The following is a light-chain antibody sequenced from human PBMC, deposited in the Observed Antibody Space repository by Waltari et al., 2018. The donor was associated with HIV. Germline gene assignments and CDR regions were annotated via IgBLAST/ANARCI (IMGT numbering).Light chain of an antibody. V-gene: IGLV2-14*01. Sequence: QSALTQPPSVSGSPGQSITISCTRDISNIGIYHLVYWYQKSPGKAPQLLINDVNTRPSGISNRFSGSKAGNTASLTISALQGDDEADYYSSSYTDSDTLLFGGGTKLTVL. J-gene: IGLJ2*01. CDR1: ISNIGIYHL. CDR3: SSYTDSDTLL. CDR2: DVN.